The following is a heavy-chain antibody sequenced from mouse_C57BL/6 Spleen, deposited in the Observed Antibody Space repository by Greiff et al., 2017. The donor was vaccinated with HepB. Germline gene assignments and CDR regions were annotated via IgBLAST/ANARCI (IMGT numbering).Heavy chain of an antibody. Sequence: VQLQQSGPELVKPGASVKISCKASGYTFTDYYMNWVKQSHGKSLEWIGDINPNNGGTSYNQKFKGKATLTVDKSSSTAYMELRSLTSEYSAVYYCARSHSYFDYWGQGTTLTVSS. V-gene: IGHV1-26*01. CDR1: GYTFTDYY. CDR2: INPNNGGT. CDR3: ARSHSYFDY. J-gene: IGHJ2*01.